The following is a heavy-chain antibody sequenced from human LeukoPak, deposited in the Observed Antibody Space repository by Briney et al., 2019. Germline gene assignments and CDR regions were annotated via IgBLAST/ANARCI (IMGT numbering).Heavy chain of an antibody. CDR2: IIPIFGTA. D-gene: IGHD2-2*01. V-gene: IGHV1-69*13. Sequence: SVKVSCKASGGTFSSYAISWVRQAPGQGLEWMGGIIPIFGTANYAQKFQGRVTITADESTSTAYMELSSLRSEDTAVYYCARSCSSTSCWSDYCGQGTLVTVSS. CDR1: GGTFSSYA. J-gene: IGHJ4*02. CDR3: ARSCSSTSCWSDY.